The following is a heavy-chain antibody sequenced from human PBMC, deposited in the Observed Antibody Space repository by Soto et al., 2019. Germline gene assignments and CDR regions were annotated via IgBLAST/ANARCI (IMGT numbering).Heavy chain of an antibody. Sequence: QVPLVQSGAEVKKPGASVKVSCKASGYTFTSYDINWVRQATGQGLEWMGWMNPNSGNTGYAQKFQGRVTMTRNTSISTAYMELSSLISEDTAVYYCARELYSSVRFDPWGQGTLVTVSS. J-gene: IGHJ5*02. D-gene: IGHD6-25*01. CDR1: GYTFTSYD. CDR2: MNPNSGNT. V-gene: IGHV1-8*01. CDR3: ARELYSSVRFDP.